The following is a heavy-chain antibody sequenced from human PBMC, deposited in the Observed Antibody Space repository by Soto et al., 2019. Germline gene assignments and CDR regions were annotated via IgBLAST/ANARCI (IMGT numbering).Heavy chain of an antibody. Sequence: XETLSLTFSVAGYSIRIGDSWNSVRQSPEMGLEWIGTIFHNGNSSYNPSLKSRLTISVDTSRNQFSLNLRFVTAADTAIYYCARSGAIFTSTGGMEVWGQGTTVTV. CDR3: ARSGAIFTSTGGMEV. J-gene: IGHJ6*02. D-gene: IGHD3-3*01. CDR2: IFHNGNS. CDR1: GYSIRIGDS. V-gene: IGHV4-38-2*01.